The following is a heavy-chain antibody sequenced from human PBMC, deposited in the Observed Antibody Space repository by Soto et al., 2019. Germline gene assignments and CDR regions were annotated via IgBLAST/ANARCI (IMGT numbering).Heavy chain of an antibody. CDR1: GFTDSGNY. V-gene: IGHV3-53*01. CDR3: GTGLYYYYGMDV. D-gene: IGHD7-27*01. CDR2: IYSGGST. Sequence: GGPRTLSCAAFGFTDSGNYMSRVRQAPGKGLEWVSVIYSGGSTYYADSVKGRFTISRDNSKNTLYPQINSLRAEDTAVYYCGTGLYYYYGMDVWGQGTTVTVSS. J-gene: IGHJ6*02.